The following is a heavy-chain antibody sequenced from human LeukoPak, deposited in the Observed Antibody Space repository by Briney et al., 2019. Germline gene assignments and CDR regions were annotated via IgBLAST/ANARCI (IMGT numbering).Heavy chain of an antibody. J-gene: IGHJ4*02. CDR1: GGSISSYY. V-gene: IGHV4-59*01. Sequence: SSETLSLTCTVSGGSISSYYWSWIRQPPGKGLEWIGYIYYSGSTNYNPSLKSRVTISVDTSKNQFSLKLSSVTAADTAVYYCARDNYDSSGYQFDYWGQGTLVTVSS. D-gene: IGHD3-22*01. CDR2: IYYSGST. CDR3: ARDNYDSSGYQFDY.